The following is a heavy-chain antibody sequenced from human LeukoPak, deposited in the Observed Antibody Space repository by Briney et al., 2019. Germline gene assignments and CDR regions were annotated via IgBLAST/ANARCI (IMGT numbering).Heavy chain of an antibody. CDR1: EFTFSSYW. Sequence: GGSLRLSCVASEFTFSSYWMHWVRQAPGKGLVWVSRINSDGSSTSYADSVKGRFTISRDNAKNTFYLQMNSLGAEDTAVYYCARGMAYSSGWFPFDYWGQGSLVTVSS. CDR3: ARGMAYSSGWFPFDY. J-gene: IGHJ4*02. CDR2: INSDGSST. V-gene: IGHV3-74*01. D-gene: IGHD6-19*01.